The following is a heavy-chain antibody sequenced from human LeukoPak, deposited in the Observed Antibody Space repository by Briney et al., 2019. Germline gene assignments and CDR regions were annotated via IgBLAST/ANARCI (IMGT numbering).Heavy chain of an antibody. CDR2: IIPIFGTA. J-gene: IGHJ4*02. D-gene: IGHD5/OR15-5a*01. V-gene: IGHV1-69*05. CDR1: GGTFSSYA. Sequence: SVKVSCKASGGTFSSYAISWVRQAPGQGLEWMGGIIPIFGTANYAQKFQGRVTITTDESTSTAYMELSSLRSEDTAVYYCARHQKLRHGLRLSLFDYWGQGTLVTVSS. CDR3: ARHQKLRHGLRLSLFDY.